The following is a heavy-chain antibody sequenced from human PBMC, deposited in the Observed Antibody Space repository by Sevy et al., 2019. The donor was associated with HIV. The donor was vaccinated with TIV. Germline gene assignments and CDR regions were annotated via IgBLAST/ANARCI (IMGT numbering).Heavy chain of an antibody. Sequence: GGSLRLSCAASGFTFSSYAMHWVRQAPGKGLEWVAVISYDGSNKYYADSVKGRFTISRDNSKNTLYLQMNSLRAKDTAVYYCARRRYSSGWENFDYWGQGTLVTVSS. CDR1: GFTFSSYA. CDR2: ISYDGSNK. J-gene: IGHJ4*02. CDR3: ARRRYSSGWENFDY. V-gene: IGHV3-30-3*01. D-gene: IGHD6-19*01.